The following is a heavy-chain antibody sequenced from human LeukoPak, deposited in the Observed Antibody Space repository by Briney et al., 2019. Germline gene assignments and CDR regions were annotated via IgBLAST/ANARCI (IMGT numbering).Heavy chain of an antibody. CDR1: GFTFSSYA. J-gene: IGHJ4*02. V-gene: IGHV3-30*04. CDR2: ISYDGSNK. D-gene: IGHD5-12*01. Sequence: GRSLRLSCAASGFTFSSYAMHWVRQAPGKGLEWVAVISYDGSNKYYAVSVKGRFTISRDNSKNTLYLQMNSLRAEDTAVYYCARDRARVFDYWGQGTLVTVSS. CDR3: ARDRARVFDY.